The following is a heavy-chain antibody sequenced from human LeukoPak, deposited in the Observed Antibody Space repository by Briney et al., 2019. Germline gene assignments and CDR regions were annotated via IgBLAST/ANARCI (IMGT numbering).Heavy chain of an antibody. CDR2: IYYSGST. J-gene: IGHJ4*02. CDR1: GGSISSYY. D-gene: IGHD3-22*01. CDR3: ARSYYDSSDYYFTS. V-gene: IGHV4-59*08. Sequence: SETLSLTCTVSGGSISSYYWSWVRQPPGKGLEWIGYIYYSGSTNYNPSLKSRVTVSLDTSKNQFSLNLSSVTAADTAVYYCARSYYDSSDYYFTSWGQGILVTVSS.